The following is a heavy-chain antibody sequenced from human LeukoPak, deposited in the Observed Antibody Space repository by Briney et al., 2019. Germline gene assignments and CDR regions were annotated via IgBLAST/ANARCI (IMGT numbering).Heavy chain of an antibody. Sequence: TGGSLRLSCVASGFTFTTYWMSWVRQAPGKGLEWVANIKQDGSERYYLDSVKGRFTISRDNAKNSVFLQMNSLRAEDTAVYYCARLGIITAAGSNDYWGQGTLVTVSS. CDR1: GFTFTTYW. CDR2: IKQDGSER. V-gene: IGHV3-7*03. J-gene: IGHJ4*02. CDR3: ARLGIITAAGSNDY. D-gene: IGHD6-13*01.